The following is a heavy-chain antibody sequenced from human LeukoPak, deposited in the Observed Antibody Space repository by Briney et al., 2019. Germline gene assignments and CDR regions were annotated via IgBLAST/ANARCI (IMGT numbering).Heavy chain of an antibody. CDR2: ISGSGGST. CDR3: AKSNHHYYDSSALSNY. D-gene: IGHD3-22*01. J-gene: IGHJ4*02. Sequence: GGSLTLSCAASGFTFSSYAMSWVRQAPGKGLEWVSAISGSGGSTYYADSVKGRFTISRDNSKNTLYLQMNSLRAEDTAVYYCAKSNHHYYDSSALSNYWGQGTLVTVSS. V-gene: IGHV3-23*01. CDR1: GFTFSSYA.